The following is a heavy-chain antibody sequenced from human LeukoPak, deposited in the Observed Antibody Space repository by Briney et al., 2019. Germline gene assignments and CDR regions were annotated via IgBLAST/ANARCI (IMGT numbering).Heavy chain of an antibody. J-gene: IGHJ4*02. V-gene: IGHV1-18*01. Sequence: ASVKVSCKASGGTFSSYAISWVRQAPGQGLEWMGWISAYNGNTNYAQKLQGRVTMTTDTSTSTAYMELRSLRSDDTAVYYCARDKSYYYDSSGYYYPFDYWGQGTLVTVSS. D-gene: IGHD3-22*01. CDR1: GGTFSSYA. CDR2: ISAYNGNT. CDR3: ARDKSYYYDSSGYYYPFDY.